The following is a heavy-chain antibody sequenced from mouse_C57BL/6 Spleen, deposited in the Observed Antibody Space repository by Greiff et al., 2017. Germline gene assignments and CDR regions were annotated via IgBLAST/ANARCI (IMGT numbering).Heavy chain of an antibody. CDR3: ARDGQDAMDY. J-gene: IGHJ4*01. Sequence: EVKVEESGPGLVKPSQSLSLTCSVTGYSITSGYYWNWIRQFPGNKLEWMGYISYDGSNNYNPSLKNRISITRDTSKNQFFLKLNSVTTEDTATYFCARDGQDAMDYWGQGTTVTVSS. CDR1: GYSITSGYY. D-gene: IGHD3-2*02. V-gene: IGHV3-6*01. CDR2: ISYDGSN.